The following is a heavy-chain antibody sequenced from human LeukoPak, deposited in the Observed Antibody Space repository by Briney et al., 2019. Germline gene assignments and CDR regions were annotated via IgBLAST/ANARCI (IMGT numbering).Heavy chain of an antibody. CDR2: IYYSGST. J-gene: IGHJ6*03. Sequence: SETLSLTCTVSGGSISSSSYYWGWIRQPPGKGLEWIGSIYYSGSTYYNPTLKSRVTISVDTSKNQFSLKLSSLTAADTAVYYCARVIAAAGKYYYYYMDVWGKGTTVTVSS. CDR1: GGSISSSSYY. D-gene: IGHD6-13*01. V-gene: IGHV4-39*07. CDR3: ARVIAAAGKYYYYYMDV.